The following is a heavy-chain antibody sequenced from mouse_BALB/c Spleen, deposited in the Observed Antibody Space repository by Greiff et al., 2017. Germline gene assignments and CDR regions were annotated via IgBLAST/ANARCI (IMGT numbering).Heavy chain of an antibody. CDR3: ASFITTATAWFAD. D-gene: IGHD1-2*01. V-gene: IGHV14-3*02. CDR2: IDPANGNT. CDR1: GFNIKDTY. J-gene: IGHJ3*01. Sequence: VQLKQSGAELVKPGASVKLSCTASGFNIKDTYMHWVKQRPEQGLEWIGRIDPANGNTKYDPKFQGKATITADTSSNTAYLQLSSLTSEDTAVYYCASFITTATAWFADWGQGTLVTVSA.